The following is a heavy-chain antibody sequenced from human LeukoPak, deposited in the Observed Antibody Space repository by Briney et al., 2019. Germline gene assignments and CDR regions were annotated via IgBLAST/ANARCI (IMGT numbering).Heavy chain of an antibody. V-gene: IGHV7-4-1*01. CDR1: GYTFTSYG. D-gene: IGHD4-11*01. CDR2: INTNTGNP. CDR3: YYMDV. Sequence: ASVKASCKASGYTFTSYGMNWVRQAPGQGLEWMGWINTNTGNPTYAQGFTGRFVFSLDTSVSTAYYCARESYYSIDEHNYYYYMDVWGKGTTVTVSS. J-gene: IGHJ6*03.